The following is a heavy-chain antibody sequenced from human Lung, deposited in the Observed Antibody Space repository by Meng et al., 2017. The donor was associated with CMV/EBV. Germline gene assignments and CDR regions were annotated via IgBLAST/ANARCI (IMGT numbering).Heavy chain of an antibody. CDR3: ARTGIAVAGTYYYYGMDV. J-gene: IGHJ6*02. CDR1: GFSLSNARMG. CDR2: IFSNDEK. Sequence: SGPXLVKPTETLTLTCTVSGFSLSNARMGVSWIRQPPGKALEWLAHIFSNDEKSYSTSLKSRLTISKDTSKSQVVLTMTNMDRVDTATYYCARTGIAVAGTYYYYGMDVWGQGTTVTVSS. D-gene: IGHD6-19*01. V-gene: IGHV2-26*01.